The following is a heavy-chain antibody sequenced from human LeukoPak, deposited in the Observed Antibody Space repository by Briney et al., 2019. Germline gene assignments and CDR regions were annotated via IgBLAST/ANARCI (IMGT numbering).Heavy chain of an antibody. D-gene: IGHD6-6*01. CDR3: ARVGIAALNY. V-gene: IGHV3-7*03. CDR2: IRQDGRVQ. CDR1: GFPFSSYW. Sequence: GGSLRLSCAASGFPFSSYWMSWVRQAPGKGLEWVANIRQDGRVQNYVDSVKGRFTISRDNAKNSLYLQMNSLRAEDTAVYYCARVGIAALNYWGQGTLVTVSS. J-gene: IGHJ4*02.